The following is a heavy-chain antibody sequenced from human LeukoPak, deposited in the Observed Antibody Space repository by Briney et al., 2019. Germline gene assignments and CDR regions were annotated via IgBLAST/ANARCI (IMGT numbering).Heavy chain of an antibody. CDR2: IYYSGST. D-gene: IGHD2-15*01. CDR1: GGSISSYY. CDR3: ARGQTPGANYYYYYGMDV. V-gene: IGHV4-59*01. Sequence: PSETLSLTRTVSGGSISSYYWSWIRQPPGKGLEWIGYIYYSGSTNYNPSLKSRVTISVDTSKNQFSLKLSSVTAADTSVYYCARGQTPGANYYYYYGMDVWSQGTTVTVSS. J-gene: IGHJ6*02.